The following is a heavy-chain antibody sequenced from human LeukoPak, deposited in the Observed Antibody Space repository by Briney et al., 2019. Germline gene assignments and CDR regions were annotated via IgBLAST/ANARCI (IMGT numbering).Heavy chain of an antibody. CDR3: TRTYSGSSIDY. Sequence: SETLSLTCTVSGGSISSPTYYWAWIRQPPGKGLEWIGYIYYSGSTNYNPSLKSRVTISVDTSKNQFSLKLRSVTAADTAVYYCTRTYSGSSIDYWGQGTLVTVSS. CDR1: GGSISSPTYY. V-gene: IGHV4-61*01. J-gene: IGHJ4*02. D-gene: IGHD1-26*01. CDR2: IYYSGST.